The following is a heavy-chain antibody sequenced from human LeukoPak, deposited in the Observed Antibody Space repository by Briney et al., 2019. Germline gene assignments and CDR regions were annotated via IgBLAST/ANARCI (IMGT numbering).Heavy chain of an antibody. CDR2: ISSSGSTI. V-gene: IGHV3-11*01. D-gene: IGHD3-10*01. CDR1: GFTFSDYY. J-gene: IGHJ6*03. CDR3: ARSEEFGEFLYYYYYMDV. Sequence: PGGSLRLSCAASGFTFSDYYMSWIRQAPGKGLEWVSYISSSGSTIYYADSVKGRFTISRDNAKNSLYLQMNSLRAEDTAVYYYARSEEFGEFLYYYYYMDVWGKGTTVTVSS.